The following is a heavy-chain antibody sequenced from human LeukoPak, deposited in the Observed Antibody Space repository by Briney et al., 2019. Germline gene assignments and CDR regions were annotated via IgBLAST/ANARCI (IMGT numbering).Heavy chain of an antibody. Sequence: SETLSLTCTVSGGSFSSYYWSWIRQPAGKGLEWIGRIYTSGSTNYNPSLTSRVTMSVDTSRNQFSLELSSVTGADTAVYYCARGGGSWTVFDYWGQGPLVTVSS. J-gene: IGHJ4*02. CDR3: ARGGGSWTVFDY. V-gene: IGHV4-4*07. CDR1: GGSFSSYY. CDR2: IYTSGST. D-gene: IGHD6-13*01.